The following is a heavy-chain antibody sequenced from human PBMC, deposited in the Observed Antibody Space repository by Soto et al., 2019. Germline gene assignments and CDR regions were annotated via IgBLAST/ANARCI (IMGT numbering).Heavy chain of an antibody. CDR2: IYFNGST. D-gene: IGHD2-15*01. Sequence: PSETLSLTCTVSGGSVSSGDYYWSWIRQPPGKGLEWLGFIYFNGSTNYNPSLKSRVTISSDTSKNQFSLRLTSMTAADTAVYFCARDRPRTICNSDYYYYGLDVWGQGTTVTVSS. V-gene: IGHV4-61*08. J-gene: IGHJ6*02. CDR3: ARDRPRTICNSDYYYYGLDV. CDR1: GGSVSSGDYY.